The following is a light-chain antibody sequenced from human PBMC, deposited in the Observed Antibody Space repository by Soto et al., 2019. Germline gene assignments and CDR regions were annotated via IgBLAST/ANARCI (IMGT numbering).Light chain of an antibody. CDR1: QSISTW. J-gene: IGKJ5*01. V-gene: IGKV1-5*03. Sequence: DIQMTQSPSTLSASIGDRVTITCRASQSISTWLAWYQQKSGKAPKLLIYEASSLGSGVPSRFSGSGSGTEFTLTISSLQPDDSATYYCQQYYSSPLTFGQGTLLEIK. CDR2: EAS. CDR3: QQYYSSPLT.